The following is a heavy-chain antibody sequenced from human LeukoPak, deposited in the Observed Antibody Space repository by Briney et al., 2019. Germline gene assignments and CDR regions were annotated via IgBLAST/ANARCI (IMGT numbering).Heavy chain of an antibody. D-gene: IGHD6-19*01. CDR2: INHSGST. J-gene: IGHJ3*02. CDR1: GGSFSGYY. CDR3: ARLFGFSQWLVTRAFDI. Sequence: SETLSLTCAVYGGSFSGYYWSWIRQPPGKGLEWIGEINHSGSTDYNPSLKSRVTISVDTSKNQFSLKLSSVTAADTAVYYCARLFGFSQWLVTRAFDIWGQGTMVTVSS. V-gene: IGHV4-34*01.